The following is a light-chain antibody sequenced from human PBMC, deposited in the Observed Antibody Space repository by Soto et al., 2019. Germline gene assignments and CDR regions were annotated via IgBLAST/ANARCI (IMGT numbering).Light chain of an antibody. J-gene: IGLJ2*01. CDR2: EVN. CDR3: SSYAGSNNFVV. Sequence: QSVLTQPASVSGSPGQSITISCTGTSGDIGSYNRVSWYQQHPGKAPKLIIYEVNKRPSGVPDRFSGSKSGNTASLTVSGLQAEDEADYSCSSYAGSNNFVVFGGGTKVTVL. CDR1: SGDIGSYNR. V-gene: IGLV2-8*01.